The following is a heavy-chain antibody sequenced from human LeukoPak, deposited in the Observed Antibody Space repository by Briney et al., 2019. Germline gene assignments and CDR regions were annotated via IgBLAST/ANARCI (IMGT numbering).Heavy chain of an antibody. D-gene: IGHD3-16*01. J-gene: IGHJ4*02. V-gene: IGHV4-59*08. CDR2: IYYSGST. Sequence: SETLSLTCTVSGGSISSYYWSWIRQPPGRGLEWIGYIYYSGSTNYNPSLKSRVTISVDTSKNQFSLKLSSVTAADTAVYYCARGWGYFDYWGQGTLVTVSS. CDR1: GGSISSYY. CDR3: ARGWGYFDY.